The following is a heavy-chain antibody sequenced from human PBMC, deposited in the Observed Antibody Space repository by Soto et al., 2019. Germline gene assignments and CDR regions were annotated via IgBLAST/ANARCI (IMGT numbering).Heavy chain of an antibody. CDR1: GGTFSSYA. J-gene: IGHJ5*02. Sequence: QVQLVQSGAEVKKPGSSVKVSCKASGGTFSSYAISWVRQAPGQGLEWMGGIIPIFGTANYAQKFQGRVTITAAESTSTAYMELSSLRSEDTAVYYCARVIWADYGGNSDWFDPWGQGTLVTVSS. D-gene: IGHD4-17*01. CDR3: ARVIWADYGGNSDWFDP. CDR2: IIPIFGTA. V-gene: IGHV1-69*01.